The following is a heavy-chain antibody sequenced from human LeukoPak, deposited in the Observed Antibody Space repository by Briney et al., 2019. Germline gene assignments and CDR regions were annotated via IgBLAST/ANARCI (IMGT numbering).Heavy chain of an antibody. V-gene: IGHV3-30*02. Sequence: GSLRLSCAAAGFTFSSYGMHWVRQAPGKGLEWVAFIRYDGSNKYYADSVKGRFTISRDNSKNTLYLQMNSLRAEDTAVYYCAKDIRSSTSPLGTDYWGQGTLVTVSS. CDR3: AKDIRSSTSPLGTDY. D-gene: IGHD2-2*01. CDR1: GFTFSSYG. J-gene: IGHJ4*02. CDR2: IRYDGSNK.